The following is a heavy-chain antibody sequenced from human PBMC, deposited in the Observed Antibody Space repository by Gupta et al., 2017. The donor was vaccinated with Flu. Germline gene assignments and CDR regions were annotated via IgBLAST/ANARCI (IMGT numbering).Heavy chain of an antibody. D-gene: IGHD4-17*01. Sequence: DINGVRQDTGQGLEWMGWMNPNSGSTSCAQKFPGRGSMNGDTAISIAYMELSALRSEDTAVYYWARSENGDTRSRGHGYDCWGQGTLGT. CDR2: MNPNSGST. V-gene: IGHV1-8*01. J-gene: IGHJ4*02. CDR1: D. CDR3: ARSENGDTRSRGHGYDC.